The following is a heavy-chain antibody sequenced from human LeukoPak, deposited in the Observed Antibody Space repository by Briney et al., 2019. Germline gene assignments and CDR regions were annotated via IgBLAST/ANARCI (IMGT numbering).Heavy chain of an antibody. CDR3: ARWSAIRGYSYGYLDP. V-gene: IGHV3-11*03. CDR1: GFTFSDCY. CDR2: ISSSSSYT. J-gene: IGHJ5*02. Sequence: PGGSLRLSCAASGFTFSDCYMSWIRQAPGKGLEWVSYISSSSSYTNYADSVKGRFTISRDNAKNSLYLQMNSLRAEDTAVYYCARWSAIRGYSYGYLDPWGQGTLVTVSS. D-gene: IGHD5-18*01.